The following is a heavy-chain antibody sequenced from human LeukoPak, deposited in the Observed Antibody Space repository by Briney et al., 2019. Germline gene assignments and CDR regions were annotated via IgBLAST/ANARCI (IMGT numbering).Heavy chain of an antibody. V-gene: IGHV3-33*06. CDR2: IWYDGSNK. J-gene: IGHJ4*02. Sequence: GGSLRLSCAASGFTFSSYGMHWLRQAPGKGLEWVAVIWYDGSNKYYADSVKGRFTISRDNSKNTLYLQMNSLRAEDTAVYYCAKDLDSSSAGPDYWGQGTLVTVSS. CDR3: AKDLDSSSAGPDY. D-gene: IGHD6-6*01. CDR1: GFTFSSYG.